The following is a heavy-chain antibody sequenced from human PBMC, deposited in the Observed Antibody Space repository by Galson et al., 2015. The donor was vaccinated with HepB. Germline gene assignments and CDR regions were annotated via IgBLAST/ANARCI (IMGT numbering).Heavy chain of an antibody. V-gene: IGHV4-39*01. J-gene: IGHJ2*01. CDR2: IFYSGST. CDR3: ARQRDWYFDL. Sequence: SETLSLTCTVSGGSISSSSYYWGWIRQPPGKGLEWIGCIFYSGSTYYNPSLKSRVTISVDTSKYQFSLKLSSVTAADTAVYYCARQRDWYFDLWGRGTLVAVSS. CDR1: GGSISSSSYY.